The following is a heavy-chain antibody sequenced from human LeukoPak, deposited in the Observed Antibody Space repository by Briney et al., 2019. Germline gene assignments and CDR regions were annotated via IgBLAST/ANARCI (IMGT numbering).Heavy chain of an antibody. CDR1: EFCFSCYG. J-gene: IGHJ4*02. Sequence: GGSLRLSCAASEFCFSCYGMHWVRQAPGKGLEWVTFTRYDGSNKYYADSVKGRFTISRDNAKNSLYLQMNSLRAEDTAVYYCARDTYGSGSYYNAPLDYWGQGTLVTVSS. V-gene: IGHV3-30*02. CDR3: ARDTYGSGSYYNAPLDY. CDR2: TRYDGSNK. D-gene: IGHD3-10*01.